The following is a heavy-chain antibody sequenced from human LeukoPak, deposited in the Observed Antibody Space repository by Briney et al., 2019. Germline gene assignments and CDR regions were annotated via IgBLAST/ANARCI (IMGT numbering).Heavy chain of an antibody. J-gene: IGHJ4*02. V-gene: IGHV3-48*04. CDR3: ARDHYDSSAVDY. D-gene: IGHD3-22*01. CDR1: GFTYSHYG. CDR2: ISWNSGSI. Sequence: GGTLRLSCVASGFTYSHYGMNWVRQAPGKGLEWVSGISWNSGSIGYADSVKGRFTISRDNAKNSLYLQMNSLRAEDTAVYYCARDHYDSSAVDYWGQGTLVTVSS.